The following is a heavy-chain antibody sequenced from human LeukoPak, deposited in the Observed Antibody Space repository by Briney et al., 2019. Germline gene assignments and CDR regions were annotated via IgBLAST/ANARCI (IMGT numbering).Heavy chain of an antibody. CDR2: IYHSGST. D-gene: IGHD3-3*01. CDR1: GYSISSGYY. CDR3: ARHEYDYDFWSGYPDWFDP. Sequence: KPSETLSLXCAVSGYSISSGYYWGWIRQPPGKGLEWTGSIYHSGSTYYNPSLKSRVTISVDTSKNQFSLKLSSVTAADTAVYYCARHEYDYDFWSGYPDWFDPWGQGTLVTVSS. V-gene: IGHV4-38-2*01. J-gene: IGHJ5*02.